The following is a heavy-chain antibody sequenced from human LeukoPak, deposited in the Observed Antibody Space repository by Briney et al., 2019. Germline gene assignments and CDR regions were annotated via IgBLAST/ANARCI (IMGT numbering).Heavy chain of an antibody. J-gene: IGHJ4*02. CDR1: GFTFSSHA. CDR2: ISSSGGST. Sequence: PGGSLRLSCAASGFTFSSHAMSWVRQAPGKGLEWVSGISSSGGSTYYADSVKGRFTISRDNSKNTLYLQMNSLRGEDTAVYYCAIGAATMGDCWGQGILVTVS. V-gene: IGHV3-23*01. D-gene: IGHD5-12*01. CDR3: AIGAATMGDC.